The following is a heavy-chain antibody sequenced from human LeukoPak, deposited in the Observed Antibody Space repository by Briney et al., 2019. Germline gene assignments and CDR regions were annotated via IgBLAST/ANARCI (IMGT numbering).Heavy chain of an antibody. V-gene: IGHV4-34*01. CDR3: AGGQGELLAFV. CDR1: GGSFSGYY. J-gene: IGHJ6*04. CDR2: INHSGST. Sequence: PSETLSLTCAVYGGSFSGYYWSWIRQPPGKGLEWIGEINHSGSTNYNPSLKSRVTISVDTYKNQFSLKLSSVTAADTAVYYCAGGQGELLAFVWGKGTTVTVSS. D-gene: IGHD3-10*01.